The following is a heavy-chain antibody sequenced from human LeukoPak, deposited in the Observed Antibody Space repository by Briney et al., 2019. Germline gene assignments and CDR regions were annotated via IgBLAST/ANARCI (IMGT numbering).Heavy chain of an antibody. D-gene: IGHD3-10*01. J-gene: IGHJ4*02. Sequence: WXRQAPGLGLEWMGWINPNSGDTNYAQKFQGRVTMTRDTSTSTAYMELNRLTSDDAAVYYCARETGVYWGQGTLVTVSS. V-gene: IGHV1-2*02. CDR3: ARETGVY. CDR2: INPNSGDT.